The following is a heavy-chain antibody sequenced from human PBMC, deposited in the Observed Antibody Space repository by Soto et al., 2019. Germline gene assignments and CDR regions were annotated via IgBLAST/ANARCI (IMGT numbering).Heavy chain of an antibody. D-gene: IGHD5-12*01. Sequence: QVQLVQSGAEVKKPGSSVKVSCKASGGTFSSYTISWVRQAPGQGLEWMGRIIPILGIANYAQKFQGRVTISEDKSTISAYMELSSLRSEDTAVYYCARGVATTPNLADYWGQGTLVTVSS. CDR2: IIPILGIA. CDR1: GGTFSSYT. V-gene: IGHV1-69*02. J-gene: IGHJ4*02. CDR3: ARGVATTPNLADY.